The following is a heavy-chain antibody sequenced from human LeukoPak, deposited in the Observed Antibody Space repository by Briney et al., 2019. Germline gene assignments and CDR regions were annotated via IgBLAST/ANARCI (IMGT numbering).Heavy chain of an antibody. J-gene: IGHJ4*02. CDR3: TTVFDF. V-gene: IGHV3-74*01. CDR2: IDTDGSYT. Sequence: GGSLRLSCDTSGFTFSNYWMHWVRQAPGKGLVWVSRIDTDGSYTSYADSVKGRFTISRDNAKNTLYLQMSSLRADDTAMYYCTTVFDFWGQGTLVTVSS. CDR1: GFTFSNYW.